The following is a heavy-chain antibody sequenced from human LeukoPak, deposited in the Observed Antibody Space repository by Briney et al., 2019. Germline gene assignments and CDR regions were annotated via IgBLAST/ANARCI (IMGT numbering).Heavy chain of an antibody. CDR2: IYHSGST. Sequence: SQTLSLTCAVSGGSISSGGYSWSWIRQPPGKGLEWIGYIYHSGSTYYNPSLKSRVTISVDRSKNQFSLKLSSVTAADTAVYYCARGGGRAAAARGWFAPGGQGPLVTVSS. V-gene: IGHV4-30-2*01. J-gene: IGHJ5*02. D-gene: IGHD6-13*01. CDR3: ARGGGRAAAARGWFAP. CDR1: GGSISSGGYS.